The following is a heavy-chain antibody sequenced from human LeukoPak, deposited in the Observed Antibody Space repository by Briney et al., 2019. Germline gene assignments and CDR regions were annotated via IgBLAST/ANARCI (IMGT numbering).Heavy chain of an antibody. Sequence: WGSLRLSCAASGFTFDDYGMSWVRQAPGKGLEWVSGINWNGGSTGYADSVKGRFTISRDNSKNTLSLQMNSLRTEDTAVYYCARDRDWAFDYWGQGILVTVSS. D-gene: IGHD2-21*01. CDR2: INWNGGST. V-gene: IGHV3-20*04. CDR1: GFTFDDYG. J-gene: IGHJ4*02. CDR3: ARDRDWAFDY.